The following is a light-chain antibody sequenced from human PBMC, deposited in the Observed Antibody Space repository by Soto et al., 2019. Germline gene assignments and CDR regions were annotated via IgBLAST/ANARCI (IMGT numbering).Light chain of an antibody. Sequence: EVVLTQSPGTLSLSPGERATLSCRASQSVSNNYLAWYQQKPGQGPRLLIYGAFSRATGIPARFSGSGSGTEFTLTISSLQSEDFAVYYCQQYKNWPPLTFGGGTKVEIK. V-gene: IGKV3-15*01. CDR1: QSVSNN. J-gene: IGKJ4*01. CDR2: GAF. CDR3: QQYKNWPPLT.